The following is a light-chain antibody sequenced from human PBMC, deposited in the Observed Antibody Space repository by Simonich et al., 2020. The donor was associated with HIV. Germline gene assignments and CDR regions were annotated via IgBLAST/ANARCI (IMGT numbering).Light chain of an antibody. CDR1: QSLVHSDGNTY. V-gene: IGKV2-30*02. CDR3: MQGTLWWT. Sequence: DIVMTQSPLSLPVTLGQPASISCRSSQSLVHSDGNTYLNWYHQRPGQSPRRLIYKVSKRDSGVPERFSGSGSDTDFTLKISRVEAEDVGIYYCMQGTLWWTFGQGTKVEIK. J-gene: IGKJ1*01. CDR2: KVS.